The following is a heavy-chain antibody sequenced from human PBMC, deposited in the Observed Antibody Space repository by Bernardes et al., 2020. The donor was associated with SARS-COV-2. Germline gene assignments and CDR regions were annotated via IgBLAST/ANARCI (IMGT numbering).Heavy chain of an antibody. CDR1: VYTFTTYY. Sequence: ASVKVSCKASVYTFTTYYLHWVRHSPGQGLEWMGTINPRGGGTSYAQKFQGRVTMTRDTSTSTVYMELSSLRSEDTAVYLCARDISTPPYSSGWGFWGQGTLVTVSP. CDR2: INPRGGGT. D-gene: IGHD6-19*01. J-gene: IGHJ4*02. CDR3: ARDISTPPYSSGWGF. V-gene: IGHV1-46*01.